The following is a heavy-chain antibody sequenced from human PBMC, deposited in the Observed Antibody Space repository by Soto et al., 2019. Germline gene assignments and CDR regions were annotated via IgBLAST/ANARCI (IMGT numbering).Heavy chain of an antibody. V-gene: IGHV3-23*01. CDR2: ISGSGGST. Sequence: GGSLRLSCAASRFTFSSYAMSWVRQAPGKGLEWVSAISGSGGSTYYADSVKGRFTISRDNSKNTLYLQMNSLRAEDTAVYYCAKARLARGWFDPWGQGTLVTVSS. D-gene: IGHD2-21*01. J-gene: IGHJ5*02. CDR1: RFTFSSYA. CDR3: AKARLARGWFDP.